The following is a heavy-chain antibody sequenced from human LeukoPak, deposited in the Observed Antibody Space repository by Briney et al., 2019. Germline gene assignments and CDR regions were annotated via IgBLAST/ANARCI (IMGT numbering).Heavy chain of an antibody. CDR2: ISYDGSNK. CDR1: GFTFSSYA. D-gene: IGHD3-22*01. CDR3: ARLGLAPFDY. J-gene: IGHJ4*02. Sequence: GGSLRLSCAASGFTFSSYAMHWVRQAPGKGLEWVAVISYDGSNKYYADSVKSRFTISRDNSKNTLYLQMNSLRAEDTAVYYCARLGLAPFDYWGQGTLVTVSS. V-gene: IGHV3-30*04.